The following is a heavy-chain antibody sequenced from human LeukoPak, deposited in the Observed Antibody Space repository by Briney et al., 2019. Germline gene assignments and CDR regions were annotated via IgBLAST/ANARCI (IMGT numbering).Heavy chain of an antibody. Sequence: SETLSLTCTVSGGSISSYYWSWIRQPPGKGLERIGYIYYSGSTNYNPSLKSRVTISVDTSKNQFSLKLSSVTAADTAVYYCARLSDYGDRGYFDYWGQGTLVTVSS. J-gene: IGHJ4*02. CDR3: ARLSDYGDRGYFDY. CDR1: GGSISSYY. D-gene: IGHD4-17*01. CDR2: IYYSGST. V-gene: IGHV4-59*08.